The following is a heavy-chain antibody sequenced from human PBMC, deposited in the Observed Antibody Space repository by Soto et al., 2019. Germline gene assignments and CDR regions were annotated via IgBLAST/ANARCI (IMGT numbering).Heavy chain of an antibody. V-gene: IGHV3-23*01. CDR2: ISASATQT. CDR1: GFNFNIYA. CDR3: AKPITAGGSNS. Sequence: EARILESGGGLAQPGGSLKISCTASGFNFNIYAMSWVRQAPGKGLEWVSGISASATQTYYAESVKGRFAISRDNSKSTLYLQLDSLTPEDTARYYCAKPITAGGSNSWSPGTLVAVSS. D-gene: IGHD3-10*01. J-gene: IGHJ5*02.